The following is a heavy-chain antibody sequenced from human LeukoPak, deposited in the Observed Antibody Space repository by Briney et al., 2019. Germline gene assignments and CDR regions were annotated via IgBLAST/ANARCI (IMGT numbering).Heavy chain of an antibody. J-gene: IGHJ5*02. D-gene: IGHD3-10*01. CDR3: ARGPVDYHFSQLGELFPLHWFDP. V-gene: IGHV1-2*02. Sequence: ASVKVSCKASGYTFTGYYMHWVRQAPGQGLEWMGWINPNSGGTNYAQKFQGRATMTRDTSISTAYMELSRLRSDDTAVYYCARGPVDYHFSQLGELFPLHWFDPWGQGTLVTVSS. CDR2: INPNSGGT. CDR1: GYTFTGYY.